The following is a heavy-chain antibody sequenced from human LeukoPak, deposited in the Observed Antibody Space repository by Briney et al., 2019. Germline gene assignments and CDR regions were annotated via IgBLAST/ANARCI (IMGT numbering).Heavy chain of an antibody. CDR3: TTDPKVDSSATG. Sequence: GGSLRLSCAASGFTFSSYEMNWVRQAPGKGLEWVSYISSSGSTIYYADSVKGRFTISRDNAKNSLYLQMNSLKTEDTAVYYCTTDPKVDSSATGWGQGTLVTVSS. CDR1: GFTFSSYE. V-gene: IGHV3-48*03. CDR2: ISSSGSTI. J-gene: IGHJ4*02. D-gene: IGHD6-19*01.